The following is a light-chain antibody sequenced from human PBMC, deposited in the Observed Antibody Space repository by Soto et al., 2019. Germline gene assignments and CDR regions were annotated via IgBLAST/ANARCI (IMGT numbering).Light chain of an antibody. Sequence: DIVMTQSLDSMAVSLGERATINCKSSQSILYSPNNKNYLAWYQQKPGQPPKLLIYWASTRESGVPDRFSGSGSGTDFTLTISSLQDEDVAVYYCQQYYDVPQNFGQGNKVEIK. CDR2: WAS. V-gene: IGKV4-1*01. CDR3: QQYYDVPQN. CDR1: QSILYSPNNKNY. J-gene: IGKJ1*01.